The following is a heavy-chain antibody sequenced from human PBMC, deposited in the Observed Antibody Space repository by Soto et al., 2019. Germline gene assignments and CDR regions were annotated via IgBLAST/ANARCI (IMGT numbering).Heavy chain of an antibody. CDR3: ARDDYGSDYGKGNWFDP. CDR1: GYTFTSYG. D-gene: IGHD4-17*01. V-gene: IGHV1-18*01. CDR2: ISAYNGNT. Sequence: QVQLVQSGAEVKKPGASVKVSCKASGYTFTSYGISWVRQAPGQGLEWMGWISAYNGNTNYAQKLQGRVTMTTDTSTSTADMELRSLRSDDTAVYYCARDDYGSDYGKGNWFDPWGQGTLVTVSS. J-gene: IGHJ5*02.